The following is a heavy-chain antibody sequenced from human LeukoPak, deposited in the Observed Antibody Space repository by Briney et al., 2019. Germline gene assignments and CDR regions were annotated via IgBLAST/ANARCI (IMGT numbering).Heavy chain of an antibody. CDR2: INPSGGST. Sequence: GASVKVSCKASGYTFTSYYMHWVRQAPGQGLEWMGIINPSGGSTSYAQKFQGRVTITRNTSISTAYMELSSLRSEDTAVYYCARDGYCSGGSCSFFDYWGQGTLVTVSS. D-gene: IGHD2-15*01. CDR3: ARDGYCSGGSCSFFDY. CDR1: GYTFTSYY. V-gene: IGHV1-46*01. J-gene: IGHJ4*02.